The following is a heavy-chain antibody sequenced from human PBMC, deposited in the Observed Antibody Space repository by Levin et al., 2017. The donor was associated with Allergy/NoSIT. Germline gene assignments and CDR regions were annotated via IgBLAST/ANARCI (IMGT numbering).Heavy chain of an antibody. V-gene: IGHV4-39*02. D-gene: IGHD2-2*01. J-gene: IGHJ3*02. CDR2: IYNSGST. Sequence: SETLSLTCTVSGGSISSSSYYWGWIRQPPGKGLEWIGNIYNSGSTYYNPSLKSRVTISVDTSKNQFSLKLSSVTAADAAVYYCARDQGYCTSSSCQGMAFDIWGQGTVVTVSS. CDR1: GGSISSSSYY. CDR3: ARDQGYCTSSSCQGMAFDI.